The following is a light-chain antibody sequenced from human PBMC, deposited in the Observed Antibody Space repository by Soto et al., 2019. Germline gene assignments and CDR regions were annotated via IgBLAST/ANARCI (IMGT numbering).Light chain of an antibody. Sequence: QSALTQPASVSGSPGQSITISCTGTTSDVGSYDLVSWYQQHPGAAPKLLIYEVTERPSGVSIGFSGSKSDYTASLTISGLQAEDEADYYCSSYAGRGVGVFGGGTKLTVL. CDR1: TSDVGSYDL. CDR3: SSYAGRGVGV. CDR2: EVT. V-gene: IGLV2-23*02. J-gene: IGLJ2*01.